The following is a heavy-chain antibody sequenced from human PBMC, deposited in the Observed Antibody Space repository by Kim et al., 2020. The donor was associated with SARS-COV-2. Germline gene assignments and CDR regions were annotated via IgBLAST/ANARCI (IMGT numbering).Heavy chain of an antibody. CDR1: GFTFSSVW. CDR2: IKQDGSEK. V-gene: IGHV3-7*01. CDR3: ARGSGWIVDY. D-gene: IGHD6-19*01. J-gene: IGHJ4*02. Sequence: GGSLRLSCAASGFTFSSVWMHWVRQAPGKGLEWVAFIKQDGSEKYYVDSVKGRFDISRDNAKNSLYLQMNTLSAEDPAVYYCARGSGWIVDYWGQGTLVTVSS.